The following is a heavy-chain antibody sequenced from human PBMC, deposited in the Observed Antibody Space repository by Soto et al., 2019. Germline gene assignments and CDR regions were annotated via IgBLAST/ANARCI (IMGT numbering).Heavy chain of an antibody. CDR2: ISYEGSNT. V-gene: IGHV3-30-3*01. J-gene: IGHJ6*02. CDR1: GFSFDTYG. Sequence: GSLRLSCVASGFSFDTYGIHWVRQAPGKGLQWVALISYEGSNTYYADSVRGRFTISRDNSKNTLYLQMNTLRPEDTGLYYCARVTPGNNLYYFSGLDFWGQGTSVTVSS. D-gene: IGHD1-1*01. CDR3: ARVTPGNNLYYFSGLDF.